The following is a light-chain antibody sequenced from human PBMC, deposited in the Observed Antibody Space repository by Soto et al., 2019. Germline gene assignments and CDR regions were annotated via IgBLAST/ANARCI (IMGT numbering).Light chain of an antibody. V-gene: IGKV3-15*01. Sequence: EIVMTQSPATLSVSPGERATLSCRASQSVSNNLAWYQQKPGQPPRVLIYGVSTRATGVPARFSGSGSGTDFTLTISAQQSEDFAVYYCQQYNDWPLTFGQGTKVEIK. CDR2: GVS. J-gene: IGKJ1*01. CDR1: QSVSNN. CDR3: QQYNDWPLT.